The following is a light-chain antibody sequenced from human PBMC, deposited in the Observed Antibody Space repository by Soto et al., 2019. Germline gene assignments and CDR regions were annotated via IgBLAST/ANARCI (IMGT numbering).Light chain of an antibody. CDR2: GAS. CDR1: QSVNSN. Sequence: EMVMTQSPAILAVSPFEISTLSCRASQSVNSNLAWYQQQPGQAPRLLIYGASTRATAVPDRFSGSGSGTEFTLTISSLQPEDFATYYCQQLNSYPITFGQGTRLEIK. V-gene: IGKV3-15*01. J-gene: IGKJ5*01. CDR3: QQLNSYPIT.